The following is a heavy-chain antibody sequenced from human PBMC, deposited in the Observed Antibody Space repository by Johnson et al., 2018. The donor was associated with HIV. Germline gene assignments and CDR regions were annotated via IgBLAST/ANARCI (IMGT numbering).Heavy chain of an antibody. CDR1: GFTFSSYW. V-gene: IGHV3-74*02. J-gene: IGHJ3*02. CDR3: VRGLGYVFYSGNSNVLDI. CDR2: INSDGSST. D-gene: IGHD4-23*01. Sequence: EVQLVESGGGLVQPGGSLRLSFVASGFTFSSYWMHWVHQAPGKGLVWVSRINSDGSSTTYADSVKGRFTISRDNAKNTLFLQMNSLRAEDTAVYYCVRGLGYVFYSGNSNVLDIWGQGTMVTVSS.